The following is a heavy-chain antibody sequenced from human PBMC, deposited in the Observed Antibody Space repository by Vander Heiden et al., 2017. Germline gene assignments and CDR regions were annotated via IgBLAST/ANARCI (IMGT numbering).Heavy chain of an antibody. CDR2: ISSSSSTI. CDR3: GRGYNRAFDS. J-gene: IGHJ4*02. CDR1: GCTFSTCS. V-gene: IGHV3-48*01. D-gene: IGHD1-20*01. Sequence: EVQLVESGGGLVQPGGSLRLPCEASGCTFSTCSMNWVRQTPGRGLEWVSYISSSSSTIYYANSVKGRFTISRDNAKNSLYLQMDSLRAEDTAIYYCGRGYNRAFDSWGQGTLVTVSS.